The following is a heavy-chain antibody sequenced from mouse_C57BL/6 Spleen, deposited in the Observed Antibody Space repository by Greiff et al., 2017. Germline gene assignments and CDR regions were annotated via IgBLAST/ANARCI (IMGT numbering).Heavy chain of an antibody. CDR1: GYAFSSYW. Sequence: VQLQQSGAELVKPGASVKISCKASGYAFSSYWMTWVKQRPGKGLEWIGQIYPGDGDTNYNGKFKGKATLTADKSSSTAYMQLSSLTSEDSAVYFGESGDYYGSSCDRLFYWYVDVWGTGTTVTVSS. CDR3: ESGDYYGSSCDRLFYWYVDV. D-gene: IGHD1-1*01. V-gene: IGHV1-80*01. CDR2: IYPGDGDT. J-gene: IGHJ1*03.